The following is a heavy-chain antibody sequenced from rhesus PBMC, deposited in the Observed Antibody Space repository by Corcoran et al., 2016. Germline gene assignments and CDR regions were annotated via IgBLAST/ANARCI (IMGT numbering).Heavy chain of an antibody. D-gene: IGHD4-17*01. Sequence: EVQLVESGGGLVQPGGSLRLSCAASRFPFSGSAMHWVRQASGQGLEWVGRIRSKSNTYETGYAASVKGRLTISRDDSKNTAYLQMNSLKTEDTAVYYCTGNPFDYWGQGVLVTVSS. CDR2: IRSKSNTYET. CDR3: TGNPFDY. V-gene: IGHV3-118*01. CDR1: RFPFSGSA. J-gene: IGHJ4*01.